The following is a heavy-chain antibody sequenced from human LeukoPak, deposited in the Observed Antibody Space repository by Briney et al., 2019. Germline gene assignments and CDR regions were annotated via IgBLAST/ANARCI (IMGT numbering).Heavy chain of an antibody. V-gene: IGHV1-18*01. J-gene: IGHJ4*02. CDR2: ISAYNGNT. CDR1: GYTFTSYG. Sequence: ASVKVSCKASGYTFTSYGISWVRQAPGQGLEWMGWISAYNGNTNYAQKLQGRVTMTTDTSTSTAYMELRSLRSDDTAVYYCARDEGRGSGTHMGNNFDYWGQGTLVTVSS. D-gene: IGHD3-10*01. CDR3: ARDEGRGSGTHMGNNFDY.